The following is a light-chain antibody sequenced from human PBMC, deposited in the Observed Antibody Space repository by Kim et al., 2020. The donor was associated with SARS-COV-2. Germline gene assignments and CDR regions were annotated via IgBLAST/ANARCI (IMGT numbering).Light chain of an antibody. CDR3: SSYTSSSTLVV. CDR2: DVS. V-gene: IGLV2-14*03. CDR1: SSDVGGYNY. J-gene: IGLJ2*01. Sequence: SITIPCTGTSSDVGGYNYVYWYQQHPGKAPKLMIYDVSDRPSGVSIRFSGSKSGNTSSLTISGLQADDEADYYCSSYTSSSTLVVLGGGTQLTVL.